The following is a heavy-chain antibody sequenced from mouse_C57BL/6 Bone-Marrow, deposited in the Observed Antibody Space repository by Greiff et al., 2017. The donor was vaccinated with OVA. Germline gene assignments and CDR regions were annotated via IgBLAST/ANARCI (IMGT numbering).Heavy chain of an antibody. CDR3: ARGDHYGSGYFSN. D-gene: IGHD1-1*01. CDR2: IYPRDGST. J-gene: IGHJ2*01. CDR1: GYTFTSYD. Sequence: QVQLQQSGPELVKPGASVKLSCKASGYTFTSYDINWVKQRPGQGLEWIGWIYPRDGSTKYNEKFKGKATLTVDTSSRTAYMEHHSLTSEGSAIYFCARGDHYGSGYFSNWGQGPTLTVSS. V-gene: IGHV1-85*01.